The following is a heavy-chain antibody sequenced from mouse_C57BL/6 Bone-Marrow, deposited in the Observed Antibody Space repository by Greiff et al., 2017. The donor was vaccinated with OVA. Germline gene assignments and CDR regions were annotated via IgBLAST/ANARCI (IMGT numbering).Heavy chain of an antibody. Sequence: DVHLVESGPELVKPGASVTISCKASGYSFTGYYMHWVKQSHGNILDWIGYIYPYSGVSSYNQKFKGKATLTVDNTSSTPYMEIRNLPYDYSAVYYCGRGTGFDYWGQGTTVTVSS. J-gene: IGHJ2*01. V-gene: IGHV1-31*01. CDR2: IYPYSGVS. CDR3: GRGTGFDY. CDR1: GYSFTGYY. D-gene: IGHD3-3*01.